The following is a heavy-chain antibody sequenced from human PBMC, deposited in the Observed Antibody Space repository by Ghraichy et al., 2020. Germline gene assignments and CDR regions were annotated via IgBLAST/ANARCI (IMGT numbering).Heavy chain of an antibody. CDR1: GYTFTSYA. CDR3: ASGALSQSPYFQH. J-gene: IGHJ1*01. D-gene: IGHD3-9*01. Sequence: ASVKVSCKASGYTFTSYAMNWVRQAPGQGLEWMGWINTNTGNPTYAQGFTGRFVFSLDTSVSTAYLQICSLKAEDTAVYYCASGALSQSPYFQHWGQGTLVTASS. V-gene: IGHV7-4-1*01. CDR2: INTNTGNP.